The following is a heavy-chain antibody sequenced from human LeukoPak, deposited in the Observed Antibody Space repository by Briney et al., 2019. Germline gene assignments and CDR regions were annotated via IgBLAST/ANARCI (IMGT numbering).Heavy chain of an antibody. CDR1: GFTVSSNY. CDR3: AREGSGQYYFDY. D-gene: IGHD6-19*01. Sequence: TGGSLRLSCAASGFTVSSNYMSWVRQAPGKGLEWVSVIYSGGSTYYADSVKGRFTISRDNSKNTLYLQMNSLRAEDTAVYYCAREGSGQYYFDYWGQGTLVTVSS. CDR2: IYSGGST. J-gene: IGHJ4*02. V-gene: IGHV3-53*01.